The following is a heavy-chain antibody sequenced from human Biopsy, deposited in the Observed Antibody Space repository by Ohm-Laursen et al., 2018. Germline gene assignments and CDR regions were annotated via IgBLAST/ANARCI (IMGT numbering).Heavy chain of an antibody. CDR3: ARSRGSSGIATIYYYGMDV. V-gene: IGHV3-21*01. J-gene: IGHJ6*02. CDR1: GFTLSSYS. D-gene: IGHD3-10*01. Sequence: SLRLSCSASGFTLSSYSMNWVRQTPGKGLEWVSTISSSSDNIYYVGSVKGRFTISRDNAKNSLYLQMNSLRAEDTAVYYCARSRGSSGIATIYYYGMDVWGQGTTVTVSS. CDR2: ISSSSDNI.